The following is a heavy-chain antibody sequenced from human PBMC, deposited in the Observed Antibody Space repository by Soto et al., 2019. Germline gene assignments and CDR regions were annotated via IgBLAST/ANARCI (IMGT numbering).Heavy chain of an antibody. CDR1: GFTFSSYA. J-gene: IGHJ2*01. D-gene: IGHD3-22*01. CDR2: ISGSGGST. V-gene: IGHV3-23*01. Sequence: EVQLLESGGGLVQPGGSLRLSCAASGFTFSSYAMSWVRQAPGKGLEWVSAISGSGGSTYYADSVKGRFTISRDNSKNTLYLQMNSLRAEDTAVYYCAKDINSGYDPNWYFDLWGRGTLVTVSS. CDR3: AKDINSGYDPNWYFDL.